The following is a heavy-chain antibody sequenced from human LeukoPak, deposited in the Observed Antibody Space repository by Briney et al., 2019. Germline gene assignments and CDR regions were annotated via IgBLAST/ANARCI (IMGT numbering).Heavy chain of an antibody. V-gene: IGHV1-69*04. Sequence: SVKVSCMAPGGTFSSYAISWVRQAPGQGLEWMGRIIPILGIANYAQKFQGRVTITADKSTSTAYMELSSLRSEDTAVYYCARDSIAAAGLFDCWGQGTMVTVS. D-gene: IGHD6-13*01. CDR3: ARDSIAAAGLFDC. CDR1: GGTFSSYA. J-gene: IGHJ4*02. CDR2: IIPILGIA.